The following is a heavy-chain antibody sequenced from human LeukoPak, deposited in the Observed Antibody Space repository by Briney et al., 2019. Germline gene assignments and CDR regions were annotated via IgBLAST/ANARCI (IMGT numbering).Heavy chain of an antibody. D-gene: IGHD4-17*01. Sequence: PSETLSLTCSVSGDSIDSGGYYWSWIRQRPGQGLEWIGYIYYSGNTYYNPSLESRVFISVDTSKNQFSLRLNSVTAADTAVYYCARDLELIYGDSRTRPRYYFHDMDVWGQGTTATVSS. J-gene: IGHJ6*02. V-gene: IGHV4-30-4*08. CDR2: IYYSGNT. CDR1: GDSIDSGGYY. CDR3: ARDLELIYGDSRTRPRYYFHDMDV.